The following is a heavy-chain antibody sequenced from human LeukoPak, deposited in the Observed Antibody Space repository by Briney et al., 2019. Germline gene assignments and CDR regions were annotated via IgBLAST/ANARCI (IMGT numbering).Heavy chain of an antibody. CDR1: GFTFDDYA. Sequence: GGSLRLSCAASGFTFDDYAMHWVRQAPGKGLEWVSGISWNSGSIGYADSVKGRFTISRDNAKNSLYLQMNSLRAEDMALYYCAKGRGITIFGVVIHWGQGTPVTVSS. CDR3: AKGRGITIFGVVIH. CDR2: ISWNSGSI. D-gene: IGHD3-3*01. J-gene: IGHJ4*02. V-gene: IGHV3-9*03.